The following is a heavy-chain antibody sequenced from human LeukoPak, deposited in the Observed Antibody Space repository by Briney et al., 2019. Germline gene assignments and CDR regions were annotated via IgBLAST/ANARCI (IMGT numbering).Heavy chain of an antibody. D-gene: IGHD2-15*01. Sequence: GGSLRLSCAASGFTFSYFYMSWIRQAPGKGLEWVSYISSSGSTIFYADSVKGRFTISSGNAKNSLYLQMNSLRAEDTAVYYCARSVVAATETFDYWGQGTLVTVSS. V-gene: IGHV3-11*04. CDR1: GFTFSYFY. J-gene: IGHJ4*02. CDR3: ARSVVAATETFDY. CDR2: ISSSGSTI.